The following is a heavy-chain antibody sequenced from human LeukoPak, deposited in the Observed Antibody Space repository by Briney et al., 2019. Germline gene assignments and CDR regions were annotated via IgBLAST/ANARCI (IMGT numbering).Heavy chain of an antibody. CDR2: IIPIFGTA. D-gene: IGHD5-18*01. J-gene: IGHJ4*02. Sequence: SVKVSCKXSGGTFSSYAISWVRQAPRQGLEWMGRIIPIFGTANYSQKFQGRVTITTDESTSTAYMELSSLRSEDTAVYYCARAMGAQLWSFDYWGQGTLVTVSP. CDR3: ARAMGAQLWSFDY. V-gene: IGHV1-69*05. CDR1: GGTFSSYA.